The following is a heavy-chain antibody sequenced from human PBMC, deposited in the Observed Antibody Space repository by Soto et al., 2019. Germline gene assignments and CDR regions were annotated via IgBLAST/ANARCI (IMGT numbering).Heavy chain of an antibody. V-gene: IGHV3-13*01. Sequence: PGGSLRLSCAASGFTFSSYDMHWVRQATGKGLEWVSAIGTAGDTYYPGSVKGRFTISREDAKNSLYLQMHSLRAGDTAVYYCARGSGYDFWSGPHGDNWFDPWGQGTLVTVSS. CDR2: IGTAGDT. D-gene: IGHD3-3*01. CDR1: GFTFSSYD. J-gene: IGHJ5*02. CDR3: ARGSGYDFWSGPHGDNWFDP.